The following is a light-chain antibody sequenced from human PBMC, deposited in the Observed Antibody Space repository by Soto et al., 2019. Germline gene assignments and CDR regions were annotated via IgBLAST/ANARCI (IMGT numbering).Light chain of an antibody. CDR3: VLYMGSGTWV. Sequence: QTVVTQEPSFSVSPGGTVTLTCGLSSGSVSTSYYPSWYQQTPGQAPRTLIYSTNTRSSGVPDRFSGSILGNKAALTSTGAQADDESDYYCVLYMGSGTWVFGGGTQLTVL. CDR2: STN. V-gene: IGLV8-61*01. J-gene: IGLJ2*01. CDR1: SGSVSTSYY.